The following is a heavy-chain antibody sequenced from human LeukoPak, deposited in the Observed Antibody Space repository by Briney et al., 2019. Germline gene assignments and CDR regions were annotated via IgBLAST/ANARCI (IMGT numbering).Heavy chain of an antibody. V-gene: IGHV3-53*01. D-gene: IGHD6-19*01. CDR2: IYSGGST. Sequence: GGSLRLSCAASGFTVSSNYMSWVRQAPGKGLEWVSVIYSGGSTYYADSVKGRFTISRDNSKNTLYLQMNSLRAEDTAVYYCARQNSSGWYSSTAFTIWGQGTMVTVSS. CDR3: ARQNSSGWYSSTAFTI. CDR1: GFTVSSNY. J-gene: IGHJ3*02.